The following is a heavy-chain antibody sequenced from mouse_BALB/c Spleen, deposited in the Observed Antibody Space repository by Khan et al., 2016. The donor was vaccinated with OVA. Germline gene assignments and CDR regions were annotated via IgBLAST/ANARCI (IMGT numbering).Heavy chain of an antibody. CDR3: ARKYDYDEGLAY. CDR1: GFSLTTYG. J-gene: IGHJ3*01. CDR2: IWSGGIT. Sequence: QVQLQQSGPGLVQPSQSLSITCTVSGFSLTTYGVHWVRQSPGKGLEWLGVIWSGGITDYNAPFISRLSISKDNSKSQVFFKMNSLQANDTAIYYCARKYDYDEGLAYWGKGTLVTVSA. V-gene: IGHV2-2*02. D-gene: IGHD2-4*01.